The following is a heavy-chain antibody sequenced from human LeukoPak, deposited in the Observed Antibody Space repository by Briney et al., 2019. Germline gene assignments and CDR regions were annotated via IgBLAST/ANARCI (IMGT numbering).Heavy chain of an antibody. D-gene: IGHD6-13*01. J-gene: IGHJ4*02. CDR1: GFTFGDYA. V-gene: IGHV3-49*04. Sequence: GGSLRLSCTASGFTFGDYAMSWVRQTPGKGLEWVGFIRSKAYGGTTEYAASVKGRFTISRDDSKSIAYLQMNSLKTEDTAVYSCTRATAFSSWYLVDYWGQGTLVTVSS. CDR3: TRATAFSSWYLVDY. CDR2: IRSKAYGGTT.